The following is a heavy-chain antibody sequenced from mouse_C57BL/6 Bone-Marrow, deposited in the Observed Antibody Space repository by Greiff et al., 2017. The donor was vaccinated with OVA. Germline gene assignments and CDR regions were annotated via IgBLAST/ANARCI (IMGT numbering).Heavy chain of an antibody. V-gene: IGHV1-77*01. CDR2: IGPGSGST. CDR1: GYPFTDYY. J-gene: IGHJ4*01. Sequence: QVQLKESGAELVKPGASVKISCKASGYPFTDYYINWVPQRPGQGLEWIGKIGPGSGSTYYTEQFQGKAPLTADKSSSTAYMQLSSLTSEDAAVYCCARVGWDRMDYWGQGTSGTVSS. CDR3: ARVGWDRMDY. D-gene: IGHD4-1*01.